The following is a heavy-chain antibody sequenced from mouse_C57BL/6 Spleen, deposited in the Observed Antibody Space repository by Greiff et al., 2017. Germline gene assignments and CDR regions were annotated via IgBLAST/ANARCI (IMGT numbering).Heavy chain of an antibody. J-gene: IGHJ3*01. CDR1: GFSLRTFGMG. CDR3: ARIDDYPAWFAY. CDR2: IWWDDDK. D-gene: IGHD2-4*01. Sequence: QFTLKESGPGILQPSQTLSLTCSFSGFSLRTFGMGVGWIRQPSGKGLELLAHIWWDDDKYYNPALKSRLTISKDTSKNQVFLKIANVDTADTATYYCARIDDYPAWFAYWGQGTLVTVSA. V-gene: IGHV8-8*01.